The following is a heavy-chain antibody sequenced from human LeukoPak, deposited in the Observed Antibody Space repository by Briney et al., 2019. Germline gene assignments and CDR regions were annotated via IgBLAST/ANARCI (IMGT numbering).Heavy chain of an antibody. Sequence: PGESLKISCKGSGYSFTSYWIGWVRQMPGKGLEWMGIIYPGDSDTRYSPSFQGQVTISADKSISTAYLQWSSLKASDTAMYYRARQRDSAYYDFWSGYFFFDYWGQGTLVTVSS. J-gene: IGHJ4*02. CDR1: GYSFTSYW. CDR2: IYPGDSDT. D-gene: IGHD3-3*01. V-gene: IGHV5-51*01. CDR3: ARQRDSAYYDFWSGYFFFDY.